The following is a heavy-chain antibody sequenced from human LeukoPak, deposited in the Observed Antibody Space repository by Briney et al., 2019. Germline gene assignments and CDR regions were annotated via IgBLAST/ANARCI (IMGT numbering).Heavy chain of an antibody. CDR1: GFTFSSYA. CDR3: ANPKAGDYYGSGSYYIGNYYFDY. V-gene: IGHV3-64*01. D-gene: IGHD3-10*01. CDR2: ISSNGGST. Sequence: GGSLRLSCAASGFTFSSYAMHWVRQAPGKGLEYVSAISSNGGSTYYANSVKGRFTISRDNSKNTLYLQMNSLRAEDTAVYYCANPKAGDYYGSGSYYIGNYYFDYWGQGTLVTVSS. J-gene: IGHJ4*02.